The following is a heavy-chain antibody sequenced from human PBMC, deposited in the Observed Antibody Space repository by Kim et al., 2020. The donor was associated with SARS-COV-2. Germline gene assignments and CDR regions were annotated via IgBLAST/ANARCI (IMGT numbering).Heavy chain of an antibody. J-gene: IGHJ6*02. V-gene: IGHV3-23*03. CDR1: GFTFSSYA. CDR3: AKDEALSSWGLGYYGMDV. D-gene: IGHD1-26*01. CDR2: IYSGGSST. Sequence: GGSLRLSCAASGFTFSSYAMSWVRQAPGKGLEWVSVIYSGGSSTYYADSVKGRFTISRDNSENTLYLQMNSLRAEDTAVYYCAKDEALSSWGLGYYGMDVWGQGTTVTVSS.